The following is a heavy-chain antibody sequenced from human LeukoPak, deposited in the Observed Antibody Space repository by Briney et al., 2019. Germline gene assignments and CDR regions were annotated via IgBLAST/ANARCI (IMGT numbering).Heavy chain of an antibody. Sequence: GGSLRLSCAASGFTVSSNYMSWVRQAPGKGLVWVSRVNSDGSSTNYAASVKGRFTISRDNAKNTLYLQMNSLRAEDTAVYYCARAGRQCSSTSCYVYYYGMDVWGKGTTVTVSS. V-gene: IGHV3-74*01. CDR2: VNSDGSST. CDR1: GFTVSSNY. CDR3: ARAGRQCSSTSCYVYYYGMDV. J-gene: IGHJ6*04. D-gene: IGHD2-2*01.